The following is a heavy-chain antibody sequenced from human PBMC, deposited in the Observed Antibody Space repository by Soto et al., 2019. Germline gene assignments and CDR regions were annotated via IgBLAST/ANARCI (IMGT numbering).Heavy chain of an antibody. D-gene: IGHD2-8*01. J-gene: IGHJ6*02. CDR3: GRAHLFFQMVLHSYYCMDF. CDR2: IHYSGST. V-gene: IGHV4-30-4*01. CDR1: GGSISSGDYY. Sequence: SETLSLTCTVSGGSISSGDYYWSWIRQPPGKGLEWIGYIHYSGSTYHNPSLKSRVTISVDTSKNQFSLKLTSVTAADTAVYYCGRAHLFFQMVLHSYYCMDFSGQAPTVTGSS.